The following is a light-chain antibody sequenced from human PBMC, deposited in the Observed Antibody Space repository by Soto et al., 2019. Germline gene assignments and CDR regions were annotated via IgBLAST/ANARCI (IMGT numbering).Light chain of an antibody. Sequence: DIQMTQSPSSLSASVGDRVTISCRASQSISIYVNWYQQKPGKTPHILIYATSSLQGGVPSRFSGSGSGTDFTLTSSSLQPEDFASYYCQQSYSTPTFGQGTRLEIK. CDR1: QSISIY. CDR3: QQSYSTPT. J-gene: IGKJ5*01. V-gene: IGKV1-39*01. CDR2: ATS.